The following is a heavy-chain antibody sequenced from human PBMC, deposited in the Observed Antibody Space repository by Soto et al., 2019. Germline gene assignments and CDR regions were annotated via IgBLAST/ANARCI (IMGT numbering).Heavy chain of an antibody. CDR1: GFAFSNFH. CDR3: AKRCSEAWEAGMDV. D-gene: IGHD2-15*01. CDR2: IGGAGNDI. Sequence: EMQVLESGGGLVQPGGSLRLSCAASGFAFSNFHMNWVRQAPGKGLQWVATIGGAGNDIHYADSVEGRFTVSRDNSKNTLHLQLHCLRDEDMAIYYCAKRCSEAWEAGMDVWCQGTRVTVSS. J-gene: IGHJ6*02. V-gene: IGHV3-23*01.